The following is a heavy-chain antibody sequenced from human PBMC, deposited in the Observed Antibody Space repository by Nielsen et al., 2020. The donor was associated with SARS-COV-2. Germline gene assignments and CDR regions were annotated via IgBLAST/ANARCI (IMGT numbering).Heavy chain of an antibody. CDR2: ISWNSGSI. V-gene: IGHV3-9*01. Sequence: SLKISCAASGFTFDDYAMHWVRQAPGKGLEWVSGISWNSGSIGYADSVKGRFTISRDKSKNTLSVLMNSLRAEDTAVYYCAKMSPPGIAVGTAEYFQHWGQGTLVTVSS. CDR1: GFTFDDYA. J-gene: IGHJ1*01. D-gene: IGHD6-19*01. CDR3: AKMSPPGIAVGTAEYFQH.